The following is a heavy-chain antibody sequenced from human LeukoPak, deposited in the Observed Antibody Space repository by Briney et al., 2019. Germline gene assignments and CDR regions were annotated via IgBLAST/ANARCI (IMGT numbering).Heavy chain of an antibody. CDR3: DVVVEPPDSDGFDV. D-gene: IGHD1-14*01. CDR1: GFTFGNSW. V-gene: IGHV3-74*01. CDR2: INADASTT. J-gene: IGHJ3*01. Sequence: GGSLRLSCAASGFTFGNSWVHWVRQAPGNGLVWVSLINADASTTTYADSVKGRFTISRDNARNTLSLQMNSLTIEDTAVYYCDVVVEPPDSDGFDVWGQGTMITVSS.